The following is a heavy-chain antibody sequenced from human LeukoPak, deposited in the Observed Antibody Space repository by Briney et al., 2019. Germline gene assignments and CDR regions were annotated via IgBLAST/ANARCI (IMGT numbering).Heavy chain of an antibody. V-gene: IGHV3-23*01. CDR3: AKHRRSSSSSRESLFYCMDV. J-gene: IGHJ6*03. CDR2: IKGSGTST. D-gene: IGHD6-6*01. Sequence: WGSLRLSCTASGFSFSNYAISWVRQVPGKGLQCVSTIKGSGTSTYYEDSVKGHFTMSRDNSKNTVYLQMNSLRVEDSAVYYCAKHRRSSSSSRESLFYCMDVWGKGTMVTVSS. CDR1: GFSFSNYA.